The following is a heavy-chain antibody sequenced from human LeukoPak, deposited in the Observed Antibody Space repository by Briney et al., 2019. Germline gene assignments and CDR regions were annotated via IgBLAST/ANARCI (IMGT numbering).Heavy chain of an antibody. CDR1: GGSISSSGYY. Sequence: PSETLSLTCTVSGGSISSSGYYWGWIRQPPGKGLEWIGSMYYSGSTHYNPSLKSRVTISVDTTKNQFSLKLSSVTAADTAVYYCARQTQQGITAAGLDYWGQGTLVTVSS. J-gene: IGHJ4*02. CDR2: MYYSGST. CDR3: ARQTQQGITAAGLDY. D-gene: IGHD6-13*01. V-gene: IGHV4-39*01.